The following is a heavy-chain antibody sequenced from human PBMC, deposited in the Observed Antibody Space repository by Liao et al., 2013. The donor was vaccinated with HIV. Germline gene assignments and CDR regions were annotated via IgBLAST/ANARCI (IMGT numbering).Heavy chain of an antibody. J-gene: IGHJ5*02. CDR2: INHSGST. Sequence: QVQLQQWGAGLLKPSETLSLTCAVYGGSFSGYYWSWIRQPPGKGLEWIGEINHSGSTNYNPSLKTRVTISVVTSKNQFSLKLSSVTAADTAVYYCARGDLRGWNYAPDWFDPWGQGTLVTVSS. CDR3: ARGDLRGWNYAPDWFDP. V-gene: IGHV4-34*01. CDR1: GGSFSGYY. D-gene: IGHD1-7*01.